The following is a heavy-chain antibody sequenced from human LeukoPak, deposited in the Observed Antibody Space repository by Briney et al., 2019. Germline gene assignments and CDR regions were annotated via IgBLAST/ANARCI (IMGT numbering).Heavy chain of an antibody. CDR1: GYTLTELS. J-gene: IGHJ3*02. D-gene: IGHD2-2*01. V-gene: IGHV1-24*01. CDR3: ATQKKERYCSSTSCYWTRLLGAFDI. Sequence: GAPVKVSCKVSGYTLTELSMHWVRQAPGKGLEWMGGFDPEDGETIYAQKFQGRVTMTEDTSTDTAYMELSSLRSEDTAVYYCATQKKERYCSSTSCYWTRLLGAFDIWGQGTMVTVSS. CDR2: FDPEDGET.